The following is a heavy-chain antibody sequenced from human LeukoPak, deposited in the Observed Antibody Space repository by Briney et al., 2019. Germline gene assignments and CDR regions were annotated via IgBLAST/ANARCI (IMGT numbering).Heavy chain of an antibody. V-gene: IGHV4-31*03. J-gene: IGHJ4*02. Sequence: SETLSLTCTVSGGSISSGGYYWSWIRQHPGKGLEWIGYIYYSGSTYYNPSLKSRVTISVDTSKNQFSLKLSSVTAADTAVYYCARGPYDFWSPIYFDYWGQGTLVTVSS. CDR2: IYYSGST. CDR3: ARGPYDFWSPIYFDY. CDR1: GGSISSGGYY. D-gene: IGHD3-3*01.